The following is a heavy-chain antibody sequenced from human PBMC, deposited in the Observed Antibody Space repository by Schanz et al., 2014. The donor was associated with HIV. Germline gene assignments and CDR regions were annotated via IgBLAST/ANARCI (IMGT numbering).Heavy chain of an antibody. CDR3: AKDPYQGSSGWLD. J-gene: IGHJ1*01. D-gene: IGHD6-19*01. V-gene: IGHV3-23*04. Sequence: EVQLVESGGGLIKPGESLRLSCVTSGFTFGTKWMYWVRQAPGKGLEWVSAISDSGRTTYYGDSAKGRFTISRDNSKNTLYLQMHSLRAEDTAVYYCAKDPYQGSSGWLDWGQGTLVTVSS. CDR1: GFTFGTKW. CDR2: ISDSGRTT.